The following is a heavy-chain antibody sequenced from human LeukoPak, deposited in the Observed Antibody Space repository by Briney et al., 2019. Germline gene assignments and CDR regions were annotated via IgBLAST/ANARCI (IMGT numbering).Heavy chain of an antibody. J-gene: IGHJ4*02. D-gene: IGHD3-10*01. V-gene: IGHV3-23*01. Sequence: PGGSLRLSCAASGFTFSSYAMSWVRQAPGKGLKWVSAISGSGGSTYYADSVKGRFTISRDNSKNTLYLQMNSLRAEDTAVYYCAKDGEWFENFDYWGQGTLVTVSS. CDR3: AKDGEWFENFDY. CDR1: GFTFSSYA. CDR2: ISGSGGST.